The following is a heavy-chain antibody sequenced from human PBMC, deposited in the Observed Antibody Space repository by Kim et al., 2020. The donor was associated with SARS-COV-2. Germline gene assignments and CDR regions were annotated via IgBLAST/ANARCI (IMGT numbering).Heavy chain of an antibody. Sequence: IKADGSVQYYVDSVKGRFTISRDNAKKSLYLEMNVLRVEDRALYYCARAGNWGQGTLVTVSS. J-gene: IGHJ4*02. CDR3: ARAGN. CDR2: IKADGSVQ. V-gene: IGHV3-7*03.